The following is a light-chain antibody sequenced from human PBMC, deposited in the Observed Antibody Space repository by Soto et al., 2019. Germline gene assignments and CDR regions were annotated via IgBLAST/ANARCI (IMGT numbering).Light chain of an antibody. Sequence: QSALTQPASVSGSPGQSITISCTGTSSDIGAYNYVSWYQHHPGKAPKLMIHDVTNRPSGISNRFSGSKSGNTASLTISGLQAEDEADYYCSSYRSLSTLVFGGGTKLTVL. CDR3: SSYRSLSTLV. J-gene: IGLJ2*01. CDR2: DVT. V-gene: IGLV2-14*03. CDR1: SSDIGAYNY.